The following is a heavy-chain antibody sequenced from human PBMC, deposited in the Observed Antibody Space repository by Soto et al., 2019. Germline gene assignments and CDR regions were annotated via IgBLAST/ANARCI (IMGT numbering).Heavy chain of an antibody. CDR1: GFTFSSYA. CDR3: ARTPHYYGSGSYYNVVGWYYFDY. J-gene: IGHJ4*02. V-gene: IGHV3-30-3*01. Sequence: GGSLRLSCAASGFTFSSYAMHWVRQAPGKGLEWVAVISYDGSNKYYADSVKGRFTISRDNSKNTLYLQMNSLRAEDTAVYYCARTPHYYGSGSYYNVVGWYYFDYWGQGTLVTVSS. D-gene: IGHD3-10*01. CDR2: ISYDGSNK.